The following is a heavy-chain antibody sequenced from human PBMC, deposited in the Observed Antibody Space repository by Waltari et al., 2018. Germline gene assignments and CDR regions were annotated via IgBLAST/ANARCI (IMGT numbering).Heavy chain of an antibody. CDR1: GTSISNNF. Sequence: QVQLQESGPGLVKPSETLSLTCVVSGTSISNNFWSWIRQPPGKGLEWLGRISADDGNPDYNPSVKSRVTISRDTSKNQISLKLTSLTAADTAVYYCGTPRGRTAAAHRFDVWGPGILVTVSS. D-gene: IGHD6-13*01. CDR3: GTPRGRTAAAHRFDV. CDR2: ISADDGNP. J-gene: IGHJ5*02. V-gene: IGHV4-4*07.